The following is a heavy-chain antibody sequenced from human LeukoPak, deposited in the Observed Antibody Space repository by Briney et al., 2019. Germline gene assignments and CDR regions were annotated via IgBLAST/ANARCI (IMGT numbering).Heavy chain of an antibody. J-gene: IGHJ4*02. CDR3: AREKATVVTPGLHYFDY. Sequence: PGGSLRLSCAASGFNFDDYGMSWVRQAPGKGLEWVSGINWSGDSTGYADSVKGRFTISRDNAKNSLYLQMKSLRAEDTAVYYCAREKATVVTPGLHYFDYWGQGTLVTVSS. CDR2: INWSGDST. CDR1: GFNFDDYG. V-gene: IGHV3-20*04. D-gene: IGHD4-23*01.